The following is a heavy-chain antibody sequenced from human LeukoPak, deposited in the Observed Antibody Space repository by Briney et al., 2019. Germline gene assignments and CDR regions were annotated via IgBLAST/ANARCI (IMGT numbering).Heavy chain of an antibody. CDR3: ARHERSSWLNWFDP. CDR2: IYYSGST. J-gene: IGHJ5*02. Sequence: NPSETLSLTCTVSGGSISSSSYYWGWIRQPPGKGLEWIGSIYYSGSTYYNPSLKSRVTISVDTSKNQFSLKLSSVTAADTAVYYCARHERSSWLNWFDPWGQGTLVTVSS. D-gene: IGHD6-13*01. V-gene: IGHV4-39*01. CDR1: GGSISSSSYY.